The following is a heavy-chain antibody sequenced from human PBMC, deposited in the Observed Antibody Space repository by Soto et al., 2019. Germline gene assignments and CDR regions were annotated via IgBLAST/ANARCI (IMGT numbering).Heavy chain of an antibody. CDR2: ISYDGSNK. V-gene: IGHV3-30-3*01. CDR3: ARDHFTWAVADEDV. Sequence: QVQLVESGGGVVQPGRSLRLSCAASGFTFSSYAMHWVRQAPGKGLEWVAVISYDGSNKYYADSVKGRFTISRDNSKNTLYLQMNGLRAEDTAVYYCARDHFTWAVADEDVWGQGTLVTVSS. CDR1: GFTFSSYA. D-gene: IGHD6-19*01. J-gene: IGHJ4*02.